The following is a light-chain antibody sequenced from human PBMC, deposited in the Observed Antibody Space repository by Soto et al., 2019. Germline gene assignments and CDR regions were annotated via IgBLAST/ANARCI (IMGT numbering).Light chain of an antibody. CDR2: GAS. V-gene: IGKV3-15*01. CDR3: QQYSDWPPTYT. J-gene: IGKJ2*01. Sequence: EIVMTQSPATLSVSPGERATLSCRASQRVITNLAWYQQKPGQAPRLLIYGASTRATGIPGRFSGSGAETEFTLTISNLQSEDFAVYYCQQYSDWPPTYTFGQGTKLEIK. CDR1: QRVITN.